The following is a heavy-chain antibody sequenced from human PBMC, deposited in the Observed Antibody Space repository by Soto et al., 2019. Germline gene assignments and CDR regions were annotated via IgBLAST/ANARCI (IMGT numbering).Heavy chain of an antibody. J-gene: IGHJ4*02. Sequence: SETLSLTCIVSGESISSSSYYWGWIRQPPGKGLEWIGSIYYSGRTYYNPSFKSRVTTSIDTSKNQFSLKLSSVTATDTAVYYCTRQRTTVVTQAYFDHWGQGALVTVSS. CDR3: TRQRTTVVTQAYFDH. D-gene: IGHD2-21*02. V-gene: IGHV4-39*01. CDR2: IYYSGRT. CDR1: GESISSSSYY.